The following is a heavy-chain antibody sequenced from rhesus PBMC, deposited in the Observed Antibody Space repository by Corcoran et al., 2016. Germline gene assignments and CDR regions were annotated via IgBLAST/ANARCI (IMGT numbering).Heavy chain of an antibody. J-gene: IGHJ4*01. CDR2: ISGSSGST. Sequence: QVQLQESGPGLVKPSETLSLTCAVSGYSIRSGYYWGWFRQPPGKGLEYIGYISGSSGSTYYNPSLKSRVTISKDTSKNQFSLKLSSVTAADTAVYYCARHLPTPPTYWGPGVLVTVSS. CDR3: ARHLPTPPTY. V-gene: IGHV4-99*01. CDR1: GYSIRSGYY. D-gene: IGHD2-39*01.